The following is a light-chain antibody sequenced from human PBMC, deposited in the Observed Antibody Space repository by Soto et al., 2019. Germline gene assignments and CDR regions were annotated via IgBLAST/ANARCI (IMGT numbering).Light chain of an antibody. V-gene: IGLV2-23*01. CDR1: SSDVGNYNL. Sequence: QSALTQPASVSGSPGQPITISCTGTSSDVGNYNLVSWYQQHPGKAPKLMIYEGSARPSGVSNRFSGSKSGNTASLTISGLQAEDEADYYCCSYAGSSTFYVFGSGTKVTVL. J-gene: IGLJ1*01. CDR2: EGS. CDR3: CSYAGSSTFYV.